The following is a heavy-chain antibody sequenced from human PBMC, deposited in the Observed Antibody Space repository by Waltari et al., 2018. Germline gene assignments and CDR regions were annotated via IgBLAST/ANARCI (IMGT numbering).Heavy chain of an antibody. CDR2: ISSSSSYI. J-gene: IGHJ6*03. V-gene: IGHV3-21*01. D-gene: IGHD2-2*01. CDR3: ARGGCSSTSCYLSYYYYYMDV. CDR1: GFTFSSSS. Sequence: EVQLVESGGGLVKPGGSLRLSCAASGFTFSSSSMNWVRQAPGKGLEWVSSISSSSSYIYYADSVKGRFTISRDNAKNSLYLQMNSLRAEDTAVYYCARGGCSSTSCYLSYYYYYMDVWGKGTTVTVSS.